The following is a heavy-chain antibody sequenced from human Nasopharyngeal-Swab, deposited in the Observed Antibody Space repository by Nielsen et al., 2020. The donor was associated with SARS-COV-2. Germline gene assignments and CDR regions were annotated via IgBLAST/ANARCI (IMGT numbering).Heavy chain of an antibody. V-gene: IGHV4-39*07. D-gene: IGHD4-17*01. Sequence: WIRPPPGKGLEWIGTVLSSGSTYTPSLKSRGSMAVDTSKNQFSLKLTSVTAADTAVYYCARDESGDYLGLPFDHWGRGTLVTVSS. CDR2: VLSSGST. J-gene: IGHJ4*02. CDR3: ARDESGDYLGLPFDH.